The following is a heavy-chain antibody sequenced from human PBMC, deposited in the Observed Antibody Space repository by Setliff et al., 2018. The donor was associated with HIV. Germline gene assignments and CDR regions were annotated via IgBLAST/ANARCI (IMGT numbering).Heavy chain of an antibody. CDR1: GYTFTSYA. Sequence: GPSVKVSCKASGYTFTSYAMHWVRQAPGQRLEWMGWINAGNGNTKYSQKFQGRVTITRDTSASTAYMELSSLRSEDTAVYYCARDRLLYWYSSGWPYYYYGMDVWGQGTTVTVSS. D-gene: IGHD6-19*01. CDR2: INAGNGNT. CDR3: ARDRLLYWYSSGWPYYYYGMDV. J-gene: IGHJ6*02. V-gene: IGHV1-3*01.